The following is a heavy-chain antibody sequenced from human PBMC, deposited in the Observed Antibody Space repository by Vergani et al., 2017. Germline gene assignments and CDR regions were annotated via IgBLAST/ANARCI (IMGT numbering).Heavy chain of an antibody. Sequence: EVQLLESGGGLLQPGGSLRLSCAASGFTFNTYAMSWVRQAPGKGLDWVSTISGSGGSTYYADSVRGRFTISRDNSKNTLYLQMNSLRAEDTAVYYCAKGTFYGDYYLVDGEGFDYWGQGTLVTVSS. D-gene: IGHD4-17*01. CDR2: ISGSGGST. CDR3: AKGTFYGDYYLVDGEGFDY. V-gene: IGHV3-23*01. CDR1: GFTFNTYA. J-gene: IGHJ4*02.